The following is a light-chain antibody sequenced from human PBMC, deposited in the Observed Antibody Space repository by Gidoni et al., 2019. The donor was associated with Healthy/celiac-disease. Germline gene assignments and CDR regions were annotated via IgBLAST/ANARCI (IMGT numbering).Light chain of an antibody. J-gene: IGKJ3*01. Sequence: EIVSTQSPATLSLSPGERATLSCRASQSVSSYLAWYQQKPGQAPRLLIYDASNRATGIPARFSGSGSGTDFTLTISSLEPEDFAVYDCQQRSNWPTFGPGTKVDIK. CDR3: QQRSNWPT. CDR1: QSVSSY. V-gene: IGKV3-11*01. CDR2: DAS.